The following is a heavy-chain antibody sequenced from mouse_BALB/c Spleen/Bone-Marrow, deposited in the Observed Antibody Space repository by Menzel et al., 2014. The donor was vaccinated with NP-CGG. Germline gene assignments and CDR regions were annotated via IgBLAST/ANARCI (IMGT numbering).Heavy chain of an antibody. CDR1: GYTFTSYT. D-gene: IGHD2-1*01. Sequence: VQLQQSGAELARPGASVKMSCKASGYTFTSYTMHWVKQRPGQGLEWIGYINPSSGYTNYNQKFKDKATLTADKSSSTAYMQLSSLTSEGSAVYYCAREWGNYWFAYWGQGTLVTVSA. CDR3: AREWGNYWFAY. J-gene: IGHJ3*01. CDR2: INPSSGYT. V-gene: IGHV1-4*01.